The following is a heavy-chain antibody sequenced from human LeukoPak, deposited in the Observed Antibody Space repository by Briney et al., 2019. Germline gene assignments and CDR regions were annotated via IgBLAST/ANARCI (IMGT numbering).Heavy chain of an antibody. J-gene: IGHJ4*02. V-gene: IGHV4-61*05. CDR2: IYYSGST. Sequence: KASETLSLTCSVSGDSINDKNYYWGWIRQPPGKGLEWIGYIYYSGSTNYNPSLKSRVTISVDTSKNQFSLKLSSVTAADTAVYYCARVKGGYFDYWGQGTLVTVSS. CDR1: GDSINDKNYY. CDR3: ARVKGGYFDY. D-gene: IGHD3-16*01.